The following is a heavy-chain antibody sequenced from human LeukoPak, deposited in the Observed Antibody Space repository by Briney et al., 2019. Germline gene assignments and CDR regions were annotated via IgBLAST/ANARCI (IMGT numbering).Heavy chain of an antibody. CDR2: ISGSGGST. CDR1: GFTFSSYG. Sequence: PGGSLRLSCAASGFTFSSYGIHWVRQAPGKGLEWVSAISGSGGSTYYADSVKGRFTISRDNSKNTLYLQMNSLRAEDTAVYYCAKGSIGCSGGSCYSRNDYWGQGTLVTVSS. V-gene: IGHV3-23*01. D-gene: IGHD2-15*01. J-gene: IGHJ4*02. CDR3: AKGSIGCSGGSCYSRNDY.